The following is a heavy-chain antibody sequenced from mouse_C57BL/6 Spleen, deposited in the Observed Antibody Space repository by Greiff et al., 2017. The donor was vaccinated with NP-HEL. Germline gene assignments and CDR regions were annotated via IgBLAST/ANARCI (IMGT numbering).Heavy chain of an antibody. CDR1: GYTFTNYW. CDR2: IYPGGGYT. D-gene: IGHD2-12*01. CDR3: AREGLYPFDY. Sequence: VQLQQSGAELVRPGTSVKMSCKASGYTFTNYWIGWAKQRPGHGLEWIGDIYPGGGYTNYNEKFKGKATLTADKSSSTAYMQFSSLTSEDSAIYYCAREGLYPFDYWGQGTTLTVSS. J-gene: IGHJ2*01. V-gene: IGHV1-63*01.